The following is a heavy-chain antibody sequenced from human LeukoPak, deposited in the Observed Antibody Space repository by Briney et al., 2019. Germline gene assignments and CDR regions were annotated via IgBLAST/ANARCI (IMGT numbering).Heavy chain of an antibody. CDR2: VAWDGGGT. J-gene: IGHJ4*02. D-gene: IGHD5-24*01. V-gene: IGHV3-43*01. Sequence: PGGSLRLSCAASGFNFDDYTMHWVRQAPGKGLEWVSLVAWDGGGTFFADSVKGRFTVSRDNSKNSLSLYMNSLTTEDTALYYCVRGHGYNLEDYFDNWGQGTLVIVSS. CDR3: VRGHGYNLEDYFDN. CDR1: GFNFDDYT.